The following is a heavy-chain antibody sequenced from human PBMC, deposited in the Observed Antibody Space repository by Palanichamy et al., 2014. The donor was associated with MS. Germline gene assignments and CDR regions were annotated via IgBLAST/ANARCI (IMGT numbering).Heavy chain of an antibody. Sequence: QVQLQQWGAGLLKPSETLSLTCAVYGGSFSGYYWSWIRQPPGKGLEWIGEINHSGSTNYNPSLKSRVTISVDTSKNQFSLKLSSVTAADTAVYYCASGPGYGYVDYWGQGTLVTVSS. CDR3: ASGPGYGYVDY. D-gene: IGHD5-18*01. V-gene: IGHV4-34*01. CDR2: INHSGST. J-gene: IGHJ4*02. CDR1: GGSFSGYY.